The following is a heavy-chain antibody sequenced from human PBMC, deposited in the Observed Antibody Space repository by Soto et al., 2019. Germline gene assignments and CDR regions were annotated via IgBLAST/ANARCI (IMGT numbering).Heavy chain of an antibody. D-gene: IGHD3-10*01. J-gene: IGHJ4*02. CDR3: TRVYGVYPVDY. Sequence: PGGSLRLSCTASGFTFGDYAMRWFRQAPGKGLEWVGFIRSKAYGGTTEYAASVKGRFTISRDDSKSIAYLQMNSLKTEDTAVYYCTRVYGVYPVDYWGQGTLVTVSS. CDR2: IRSKAYGGTT. CDR1: GFTFGDYA. V-gene: IGHV3-49*03.